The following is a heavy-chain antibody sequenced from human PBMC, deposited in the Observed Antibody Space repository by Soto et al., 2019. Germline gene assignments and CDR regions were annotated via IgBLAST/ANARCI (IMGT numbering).Heavy chain of an antibody. V-gene: IGHV1-18*01. CDR1: GYTFTNYG. CDR3: AREGYDSSGYPFPY. Sequence: ASVKVSCKASGYTFTNYGISWVRQAPGQGLEWMGWISAYNGNTNYVQKLQGRVTMTTDTSTSTAYLELRSLRSDDTAVYYCAREGYDSSGYPFPYWGQGTLVTVS. D-gene: IGHD3-22*01. J-gene: IGHJ4*02. CDR2: ISAYNGNT.